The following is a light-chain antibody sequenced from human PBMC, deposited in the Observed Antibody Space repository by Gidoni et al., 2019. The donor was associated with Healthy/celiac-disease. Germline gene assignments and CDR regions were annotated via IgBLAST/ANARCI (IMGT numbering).Light chain of an antibody. J-gene: IGKJ4*01. CDR3: QQYNNWPPLT. V-gene: IGKV3-15*01. CDR2: GAS. CDR1: QSVSSN. Sequence: EIVMTQSLATLSVSPGERATLSCRASQSVSSNLAWYQQNPGQAPRLLIYGASTRATGIPARFSGSGSGTEFTLTISSLQSEDFAVYYCQQYNNWPPLTFGGGTKVEIK.